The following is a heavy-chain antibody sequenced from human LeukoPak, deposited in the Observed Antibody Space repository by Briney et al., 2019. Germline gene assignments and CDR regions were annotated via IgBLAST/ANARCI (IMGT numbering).Heavy chain of an antibody. D-gene: IGHD6-19*01. Sequence: PGGPLRLSCAASGFTFSDYYMSWIRQAPGKGLEWVSYISSSSSYTNYADSVKGRFTISRDNAKNSLYLQMNSLRAEDTAVYYCARYRTIAVSSTGWSDYWGQGTLVTVSS. CDR3: ARYRTIAVSSTGWSDY. J-gene: IGHJ4*02. V-gene: IGHV3-11*03. CDR2: ISSSSSYT. CDR1: GFTFSDYY.